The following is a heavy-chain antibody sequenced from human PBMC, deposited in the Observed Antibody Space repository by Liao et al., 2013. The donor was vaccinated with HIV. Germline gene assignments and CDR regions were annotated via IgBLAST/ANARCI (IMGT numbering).Heavy chain of an antibody. Sequence: QLQLQESGPGLVKPSETLSLTCTVSGGSISSSNYYWGWIRQPPGKGLEWIGSIYYSGSTYYNPSLKRRVTISVDTSKNQFSLKLSSVTAADTAVYYCARDRRAYGSGNWFDPWGQGTLVTVSS. V-gene: IGHV4-39*07. J-gene: IGHJ5*02. D-gene: IGHD3-10*01. CDR3: ARDRRAYGSGNWFDP. CDR1: GGSISSSNYY. CDR2: IYYSGST.